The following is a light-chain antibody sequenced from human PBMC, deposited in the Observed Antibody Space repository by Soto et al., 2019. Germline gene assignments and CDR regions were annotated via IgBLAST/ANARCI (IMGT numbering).Light chain of an antibody. CDR3: QQYGSSPYT. V-gene: IGKV3-20*01. CDR2: GAS. Sequence: EIVLTQSPATLSSSPGERATLSCRASQSISSSYLAWYQQKPGQAPSLLIYGASSRATGIPDRFSGSGSGTDFTLTISRLEPEAFAVYYCQQYGSSPYTFGQGTKLEIK. CDR1: QSISSSY. J-gene: IGKJ2*01.